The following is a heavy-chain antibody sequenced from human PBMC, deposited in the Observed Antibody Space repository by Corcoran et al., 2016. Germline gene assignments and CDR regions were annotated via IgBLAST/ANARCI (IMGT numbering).Heavy chain of an antibody. J-gene: IGHJ4*02. D-gene: IGHD3-16*01. CDR2: ISYDGSKK. CDR3: AKEGEEDY. V-gene: IGHV3-30*18. Sequence: QVQLVESGGGVVQPGRSLRLSCAASGFIFSSSGMHWVRQAPGKGLEWVAVISYDGSKKYYADSVKGRFTVSRDNSKNTLYLQMNSLRAEDTAVYYCAKEGEEDYWGQGALVTVSS. CDR1: GFIFSSSG.